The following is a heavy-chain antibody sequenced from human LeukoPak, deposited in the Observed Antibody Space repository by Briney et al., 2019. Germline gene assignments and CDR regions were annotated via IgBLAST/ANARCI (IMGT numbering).Heavy chain of an antibody. Sequence: GGSLRLSCATSGFTFSSSWMSWVRQAPGKGLECVANIKEDGREKYYVDSVKGRFTISRDNAKNSLYLQMSSLRAEDTAVYYCAGRLRLGELHYWGQGTLVTVSS. V-gene: IGHV3-7*01. CDR1: GFTFSSSW. D-gene: IGHD3-16*01. J-gene: IGHJ4*02. CDR2: IKEDGREK. CDR3: AGRLRLGELHY.